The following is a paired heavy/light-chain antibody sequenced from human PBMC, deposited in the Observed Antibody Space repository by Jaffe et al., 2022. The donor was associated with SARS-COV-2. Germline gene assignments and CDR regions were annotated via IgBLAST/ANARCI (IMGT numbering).Light chain of an antibody. J-gene: IGKJ4*01. Sequence: DVVMTQSPLSLPVTLGQPASISCRSSQSLVFSDGDTYLNWFQQRPGQSPRRLIYKVSNRDSGVPDRFSGSGSGTDFTLKISRVEAEDVGVYYCMQATHWPLTFGGGTKVEIK. CDR2: KVS. CDR3: MQATHWPLT. CDR1: QSLVFSDGDTY. V-gene: IGKV2-30*01.
Heavy chain of an antibody. D-gene: IGHD2-21*02. CDR2: ISGSGRST. V-gene: IGHV3-23*01. CDR1: GFTFNNYA. Sequence: EVQLLESGGGLVQPGGSLRLSCAASGFTFNNYAMNWVRQAPGKGLEWVSAISGSGRSTYYTDSVKGRFTISRDNSWNTLYLQMNSLRAGDTAVYYCASSSCGGDCYSGLDCWGQGTLVTVSS. J-gene: IGHJ4*02. CDR3: ASSSCGGDCYSGLDC.